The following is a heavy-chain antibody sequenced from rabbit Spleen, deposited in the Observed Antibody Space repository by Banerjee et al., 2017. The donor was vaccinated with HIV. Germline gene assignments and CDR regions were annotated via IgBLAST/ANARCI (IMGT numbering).Heavy chain of an antibody. V-gene: IGHV1S45*01. CDR3: AREGGIVVAGAFDL. CDR2: INAATGKP. D-gene: IGHD4-1*01. CDR1: GFYLGDGEG. Sequence: QEQLWGWGEGRVRLEGSLPLTCKGSGFYLGDGEGWCWVRQAPGKGLEWIACINAATGKPVYATWAKGRFTCSKTSSTTVTLQLNSLTVADTATYFCAREGGIVVAGAFDLWGPGTLVTVS. J-gene: IGHJ4*01.